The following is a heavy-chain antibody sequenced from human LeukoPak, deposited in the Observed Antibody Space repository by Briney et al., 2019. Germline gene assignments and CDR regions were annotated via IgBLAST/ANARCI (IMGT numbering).Heavy chain of an antibody. CDR2: INHSGST. J-gene: IGHJ6*03. D-gene: IGHD6-13*01. CDR3: ARDQAKYSSSWTLNYYYYYMDV. Sequence: SETLSLTCAVYGGSFSGYYWSWIRQPPGKGLEWIGVINHSGSTNYNPSLKSRVTISVDTSKNQFSLKLSSVTAADTAVYYCARDQAKYSSSWTLNYYYYYMDVWGKGTTVTVSS. CDR1: GGSFSGYY. V-gene: IGHV4-34*01.